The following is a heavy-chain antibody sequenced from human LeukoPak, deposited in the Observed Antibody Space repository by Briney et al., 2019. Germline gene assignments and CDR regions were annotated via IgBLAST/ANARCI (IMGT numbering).Heavy chain of an antibody. V-gene: IGHV3-20*04. CDR3: ARSVAASRDY. CDR2: INWNGGST. J-gene: IGHJ4*02. D-gene: IGHD2-15*01. Sequence: GGALRLSCAASGFTFDDYGMSWVRQAPGKGLEWVSGINWNGGSTGYADSVRGRFTISRDNAKNSLYLQMNSLRAEDTALYYCARSVAASRDYWGQGTLVTVSS. CDR1: GFTFDDYG.